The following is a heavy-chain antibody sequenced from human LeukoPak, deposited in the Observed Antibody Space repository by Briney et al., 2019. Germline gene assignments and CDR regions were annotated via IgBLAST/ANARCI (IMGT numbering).Heavy chain of an antibody. CDR3: ARHDGYSSRRPFDY. J-gene: IGHJ4*02. CDR1: GGSISSSTYY. V-gene: IGHV4-39*01. CDR2: IYYNGNT. D-gene: IGHD6-13*01. Sequence: PSETLSLTCTVSGGSISSSTYYWGWIRQPPGKGLEWIGNIYYNGNTYYNPSLKSRVTISADTSKNQFSLKLTSVTAADTAVYYCARHDGYSSRRPFDYWGQGTLVTVSS.